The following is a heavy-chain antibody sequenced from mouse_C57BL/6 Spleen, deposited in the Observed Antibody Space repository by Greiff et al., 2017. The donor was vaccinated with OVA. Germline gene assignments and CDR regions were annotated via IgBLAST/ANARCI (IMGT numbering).Heavy chain of an antibody. CDR1: GYTFTSYW. V-gene: IGHV1-61*01. J-gene: IGHJ3*01. D-gene: IGHD2-5*01. CDR3: ARGGYYSNYGLFAY. Sequence: VQLQQPGAELVRPGSSVKLSCKASGYTFTSYWMDWVKQRPGQGLEWIGNIYPSDSETHYNQKFKDKATLTVDKSSSTAYMQLSSLTSEDSAVYYCARGGYYSNYGLFAYWGQGTLVTVSA. CDR2: IYPSDSET.